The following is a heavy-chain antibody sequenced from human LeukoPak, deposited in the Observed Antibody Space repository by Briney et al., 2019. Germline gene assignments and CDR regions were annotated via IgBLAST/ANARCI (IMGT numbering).Heavy chain of an antibody. J-gene: IGHJ4*02. D-gene: IGHD5-24*01. V-gene: IGHV3-11*01. CDR3: ARDDNLGFAVSIIDY. CDR1: GFTFSNYY. Sequence: GGSLRLSCAASGFTFSNYYMSWIRQAPGKGLEWVSYISSSGSTIYYAYSVKGRFTISRDNAKNSLYLQMNSLRAEDTAVYYWARDDNLGFAVSIIDYRGQGTLVTVSS. CDR2: ISSSGSTI.